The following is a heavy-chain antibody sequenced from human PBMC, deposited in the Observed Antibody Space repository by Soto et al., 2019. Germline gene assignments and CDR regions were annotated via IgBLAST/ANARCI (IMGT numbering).Heavy chain of an antibody. V-gene: IGHV3-30*18. CDR3: AKETVEYYFDY. CDR1: GFTFSIYG. CDR2: ISYDGSNK. D-gene: IGHD3-3*01. J-gene: IGHJ4*02. Sequence: GGSLRLSCAASGFTFSIYGMHWVRQAPGKGLEWVAVISYDGSNKYYADSVKGRFTISRDNSKNTLYLQMNSLRGEDTAVYYCAKETVEYYFDYWGQGTLVTISS.